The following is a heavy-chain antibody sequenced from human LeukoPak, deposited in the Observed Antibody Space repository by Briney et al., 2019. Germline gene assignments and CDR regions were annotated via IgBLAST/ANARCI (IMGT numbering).Heavy chain of an antibody. Sequence: GASVKVSCKASGGTFTIYAISWVPQAPGQGLEWMGGIIPIFGTANYAQKLQGRVTITADKSTSTAYMELSSLRSEDTAVYYCARAKYSSGWYGPYYYYGMDVWGKGTTVTVSS. J-gene: IGHJ6*04. CDR3: ARAKYSSGWYGPYYYYGMDV. V-gene: IGHV1-69*06. CDR1: GGTFTIYA. D-gene: IGHD6-19*01. CDR2: IIPIFGTA.